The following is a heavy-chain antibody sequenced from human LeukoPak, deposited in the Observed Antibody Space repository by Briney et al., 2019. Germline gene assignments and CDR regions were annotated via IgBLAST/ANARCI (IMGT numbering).Heavy chain of an antibody. D-gene: IGHD2-21*02. CDR3: ARSGAYCGGDCYSRMREYFQH. CDR1: GGTFSSYA. Sequence: GASVKVSCKASGGTFSSYAISWVRQAPGQGLEWMGGIIPIFGTANYAQKFQGRVTITADKSTSTAYMELSSLRSEDTAVYYCARSGAYCGGDCYSRMREYFQHWGQGTLVTVSS. J-gene: IGHJ1*01. V-gene: IGHV1-69*06. CDR2: IIPIFGTA.